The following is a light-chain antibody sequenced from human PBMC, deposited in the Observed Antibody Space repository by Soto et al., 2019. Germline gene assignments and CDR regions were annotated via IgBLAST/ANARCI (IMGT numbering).Light chain of an antibody. Sequence: ALQVTQSPSSLSASVGDRATITCRASQDIRGALAWYQQKPGKAPKLLIYDVSTLESGVPSRFSGSGSGTEFTLTISSLQPEDFGTYYCQQFNSYPITFGHGTRLEIK. CDR3: QQFNSYPIT. CDR2: DVS. J-gene: IGKJ5*01. CDR1: QDIRGA. V-gene: IGKV1-13*02.